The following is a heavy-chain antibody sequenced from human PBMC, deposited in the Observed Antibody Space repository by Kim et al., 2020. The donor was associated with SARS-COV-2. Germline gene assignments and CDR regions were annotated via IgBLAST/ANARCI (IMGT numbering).Heavy chain of an antibody. V-gene: IGHV4-4*06. Sequence: LKSRVTMSVDTSKYQFSLKLSSVTAADTAVYYCARDNYDFWSGYSHPFDPWGQGTLVTVSS. J-gene: IGHJ5*02. CDR3: ARDNYDFWSGYSHPFDP. D-gene: IGHD3-3*01.